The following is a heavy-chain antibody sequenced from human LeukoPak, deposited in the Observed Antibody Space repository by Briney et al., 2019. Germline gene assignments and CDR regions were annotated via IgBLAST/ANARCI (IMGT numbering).Heavy chain of an antibody. D-gene: IGHD3-10*01. V-gene: IGHV4-30-4*07. J-gene: IGHJ5*02. CDR1: GGSISSGGYS. Sequence: PSETLSLTCAVSGGSISSGGYSWSWIRQPPGKGLEWIGYIYYSGSTYYNPSLKSRVTISVDTSKNQFSLKLSSVTAADTAVYYCARAGVEHMVRGVIARLNWFDPWGQGTLVTVSS. CDR3: ARAGVEHMVRGVIARLNWFDP. CDR2: IYYSGST.